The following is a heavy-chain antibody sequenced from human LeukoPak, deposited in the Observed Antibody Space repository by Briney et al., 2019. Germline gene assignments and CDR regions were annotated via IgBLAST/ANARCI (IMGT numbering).Heavy chain of an antibody. D-gene: IGHD4-11*01. CDR1: GYTITAYY. Sequence: ASVKVSCKASGYTITAYYIHWVRQAPGQGLEWMGWINPSSGGSTYAQKFQGRVTMTRDTSISTAYMELSSLRSDDTAVYYCARDAIVRDYSNSDYWGQGTLVTVSS. V-gene: IGHV1-2*02. J-gene: IGHJ4*02. CDR2: INPSSGGS. CDR3: ARDAIVRDYSNSDY.